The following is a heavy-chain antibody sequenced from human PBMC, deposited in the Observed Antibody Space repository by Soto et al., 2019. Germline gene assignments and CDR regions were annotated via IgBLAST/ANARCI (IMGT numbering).Heavy chain of an antibody. D-gene: IGHD2-15*01. CDR1: DFSISNAW. J-gene: IGHJ6*02. CDR2: VKRKIDGETT. V-gene: IGHV3-15*07. CDR3: TTGSVEGV. Sequence: EVQLVEPGGGLVKPGGSLRLSCAASDFSISNAWMNWVRQAPGKGLEWVGRVKRKIDGETTDYAAPVKGRFTISRDDSNNMLYLQMHSLKADDTAVYYCTTGSVEGVWGQGTTVTVSS.